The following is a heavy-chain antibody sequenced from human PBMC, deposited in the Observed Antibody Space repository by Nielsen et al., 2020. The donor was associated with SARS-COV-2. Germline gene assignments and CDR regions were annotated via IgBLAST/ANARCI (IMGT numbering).Heavy chain of an antibody. D-gene: IGHD6-19*01. Sequence: GGSLRLSCAASGFIFSNYWMHWVRQAPGKGLEWVSRINDDGSRTNYADSVKGRFTISRDNAKNSLYLQMNSLRAEDTALYHCVAVAGTGYWGQGTLVTVSS. J-gene: IGHJ4*02. V-gene: IGHV3-74*01. CDR2: INDDGSRT. CDR3: VAVAGTGY. CDR1: GFIFSNYW.